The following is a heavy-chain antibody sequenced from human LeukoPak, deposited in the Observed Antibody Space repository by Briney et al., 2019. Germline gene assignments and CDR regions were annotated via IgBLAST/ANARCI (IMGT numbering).Heavy chain of an antibody. J-gene: IGHJ4*02. CDR3: ARVDCTRTSCYSDY. V-gene: IGHV4-30-2*01. CDR2: IYHSGST. D-gene: IGHD2-2*02. CDR1: GGSISSGGYS. Sequence: PSETLSLTCAVSGGSISSGGYSWSWIRQPPGKGLEWIGYIYHSGSTYYNPSLKSRVTISVDTSKNQFSLKLSSVTAADTAVYYCARVDCTRTSCYSDYWGQGTLVTVSS.